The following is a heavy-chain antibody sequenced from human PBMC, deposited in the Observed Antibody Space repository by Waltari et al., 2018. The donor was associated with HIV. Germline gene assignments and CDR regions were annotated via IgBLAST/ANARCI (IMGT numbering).Heavy chain of an antibody. D-gene: IGHD6-6*01. CDR1: GGTFSSYA. V-gene: IGHV1-69*01. J-gene: IGHJ6*02. CDR2: IIPIFGTA. CDR3: ASLSRQLRDYYYYGMDV. Sequence: QVQLVQSGAEVKKPGSSVKVSCKASGGTFSSYAISWVRQAPGQGLEWMGGIIPIFGTATYAQKFQGRVTITADESTSTAYMGLSSLRSEDTAVYYCASLSRQLRDYYYYGMDVWGQGTTVTVSS.